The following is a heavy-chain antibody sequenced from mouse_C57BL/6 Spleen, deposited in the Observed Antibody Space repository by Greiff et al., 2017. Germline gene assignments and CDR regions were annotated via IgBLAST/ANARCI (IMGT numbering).Heavy chain of an antibody. V-gene: IGHV1-82*01. Sequence: VMLVESGPELVKPGASVKISCKASGYAFSSSWMNWVKQRPGKGLAWIGRIYPGDGDTNYTGKFKGTATLTADKASSPAYMQLSSLTSEDSAVYFCASRGDYWYFDVWGTGTTVTVSS. CDR2: IYPGDGDT. J-gene: IGHJ1*03. CDR3: ASRGDYWYFDV. CDR1: GYAFSSSW.